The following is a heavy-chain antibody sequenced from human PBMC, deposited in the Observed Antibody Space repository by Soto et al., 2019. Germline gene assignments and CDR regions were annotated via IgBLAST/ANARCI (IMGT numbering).Heavy chain of an antibody. CDR3: ARDTMVRGVIGGRFDP. CDR2: IYYSGST. J-gene: IGHJ5*02. Sequence: QVQLQESGPGLVKPSQTLSLTCTVSGGSISSGGYYWSWIRQHPGKGLEWIVYIYYSGSTYYNPSLKSRVTISVDTSKNQFSLKLSSVTAADTAVYYCARDTMVRGVIGGRFDPWGQGTLVTVSS. V-gene: IGHV4-31*03. D-gene: IGHD3-10*01. CDR1: GGSISSGGYY.